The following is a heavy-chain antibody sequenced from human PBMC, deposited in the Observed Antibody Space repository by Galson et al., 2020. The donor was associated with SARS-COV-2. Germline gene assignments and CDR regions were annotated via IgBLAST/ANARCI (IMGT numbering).Heavy chain of an antibody. D-gene: IGHD1-26*01. Sequence: LETLSLTCDVYGGSFSDYFWNWIRQPTGKGLEWIGEIFHSGNTNYNPSLKSRVTISIDSSKNQFSLKLSSVTAADTGVYYCARGAFEAGGGATTFDYWGHGTLVTVSS. J-gene: IGHJ4*01. CDR3: ARGAFEAGGGATTFDY. CDR1: GGSFSDYF. CDR2: IFHSGNT. V-gene: IGHV4-34*01.